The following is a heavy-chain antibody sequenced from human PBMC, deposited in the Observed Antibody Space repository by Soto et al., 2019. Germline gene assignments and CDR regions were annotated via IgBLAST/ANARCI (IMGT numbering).Heavy chain of an antibody. V-gene: IGHV1-18*04. Sequence: QVQLVQSGAEVKKPGASVKVSCKASGYTFTSYGISWVRQAPGQGLEWMGWISAYNGNTNYAQKLQGRVTMTTDTSTRTAYMELRSLRSDDTAVYYCARDSPAYIYYYYGMDVWGQGTTVTVSS. J-gene: IGHJ6*02. CDR1: GYTFTSYG. CDR2: ISAYNGNT. CDR3: ARDSPAYIYYYYGMDV. D-gene: IGHD1-20*01.